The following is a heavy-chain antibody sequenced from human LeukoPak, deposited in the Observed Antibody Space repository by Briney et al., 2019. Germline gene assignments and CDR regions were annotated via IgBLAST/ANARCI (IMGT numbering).Heavy chain of an antibody. CDR1: GGAINRDNW. CDR3: AKDPLSGIQTLDH. V-gene: IGHV4-4*02. CDR2: IYYNGRI. Sequence: PSETLSLTCAVFGGAINRDNWWSWVRQPPGRGLEWIGEIYYNGRINYNPSLKSRVTISMDKSKNELSLKLNSVTAADTAVYYCAKDPLSGIQTLDHWGQGTLVTVSS. J-gene: IGHJ4*02. D-gene: IGHD1-1*01.